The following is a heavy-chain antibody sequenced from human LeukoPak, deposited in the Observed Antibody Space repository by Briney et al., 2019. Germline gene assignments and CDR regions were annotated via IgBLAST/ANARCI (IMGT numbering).Heavy chain of an antibody. CDR3: ARLGYCSGGSCYSYYFDY. J-gene: IGHJ4*02. V-gene: IGHV3-7*01. Sequence: GGSLRPSCAASGFTFSSYWMSWVRQAPGKGLEWVANIKQDGSEKYYVDSVKGRFTISRDNAKNSLYLQMNSLRAEDTAVYYCARLGYCSGGSCYSYYFDYWGQGTLVTVSS. CDR2: IKQDGSEK. D-gene: IGHD2-15*01. CDR1: GFTFSSYW.